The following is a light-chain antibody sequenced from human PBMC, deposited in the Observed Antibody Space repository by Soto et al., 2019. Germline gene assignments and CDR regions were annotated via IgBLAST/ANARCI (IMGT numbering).Light chain of an antibody. CDR1: QSVSSY. J-gene: IGKJ5*01. Sequence: EIVLTQSPATLSLSPGERATLSCRASQSVSSYLAWYKQKPGEAPRLLVYAASTRAIGIPPRFGGSGSGTDFALTISSLQAEDFAVYYCHLLNYWPRITFGQGTRLEIK. V-gene: IGKV3-11*01. CDR2: AAS. CDR3: HLLNYWPRIT.